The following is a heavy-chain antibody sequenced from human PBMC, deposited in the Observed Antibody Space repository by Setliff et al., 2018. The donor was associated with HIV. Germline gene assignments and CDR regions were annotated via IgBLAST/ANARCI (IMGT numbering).Heavy chain of an antibody. D-gene: IGHD3-10*01. CDR3: ASKGDYYTSKTLDS. Sequence: RASVKVSCKASGGTFSNYGFAWVRQAPGQGLEWMGGIIPIFGSADYAQKFQGRVTISADESTSTVYLELSSLTSDDTAMYYCASKGDYYTSKTLDSWGQGTLVIVSS. CDR1: GGTFSNYG. J-gene: IGHJ4*02. V-gene: IGHV1-69*13. CDR2: IIPIFGSA.